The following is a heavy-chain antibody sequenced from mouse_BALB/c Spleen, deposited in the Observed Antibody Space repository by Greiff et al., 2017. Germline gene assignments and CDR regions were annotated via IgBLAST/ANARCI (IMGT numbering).Heavy chain of an antibody. D-gene: IGHD1-1*01. V-gene: IGHV2-6-7*01. CDR2: IWGDGST. CDR3: ARHYYGSSHYAMDY. CDR1: GFSLTGYG. J-gene: IGHJ4*01. Sequence: QVQLKQSGPGLVAPSQSLSITCTVSGFSLTGYGVNWVRQPPGKGLEWLGMIWGDGSTDYNSALKSRLRISKDNSKSQVFFKMNSLQADDTAIYYCARHYYGSSHYAMDYWGQGTSVTVSS.